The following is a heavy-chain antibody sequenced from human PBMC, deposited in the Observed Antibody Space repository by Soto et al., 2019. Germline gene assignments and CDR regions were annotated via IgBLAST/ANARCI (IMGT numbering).Heavy chain of an antibody. J-gene: IGHJ4*02. CDR2: ISSGSSTI. V-gene: IGHV3-48*02. CDR1: GFTFSSYS. D-gene: IGHD3-22*01. CDR3: ARDAPDRADDSSDYCTFDY. Sequence: EGQLVESAGGLVQPGGSLKLSCAASGFTFSSYSMNWVRKAPGKGREWVSYISSGSSTIYYADSVKGRFTISRNNAKNSLCLQMNSRRDKDTDVYYCARDAPDRADDSSDYCTFDYWGQGTLVTDSS.